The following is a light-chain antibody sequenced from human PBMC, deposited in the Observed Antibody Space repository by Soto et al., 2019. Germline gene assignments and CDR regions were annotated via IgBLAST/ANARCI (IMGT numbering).Light chain of an antibody. J-gene: IGKJ5*01. CDR3: KQYKEWPPFT. CDR2: GAS. V-gene: IGKV3-15*01. CDR1: QYVSNK. Sequence: EKLMSQSPATLSVSPGETATLSCRASQYVSNKVAWYQQKPGQAPSLLILGASTRATGVPARFSGSGSGTEFTLSISSLQSEDFAVYYCKQYKEWPPFTFGQGTRLEIK.